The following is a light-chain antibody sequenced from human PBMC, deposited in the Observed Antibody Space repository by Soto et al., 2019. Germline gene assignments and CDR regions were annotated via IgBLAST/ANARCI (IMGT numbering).Light chain of an antibody. CDR1: NIGDKA. CDR2: YDF. Sequence: SYVLTQRPSVSVAPEKTASITCGGDNIGDKAVHWYQHRPGQAPRLVIYYDFERPSGIHERFSGSNSGNTATLTISRVEAGDEADYYCQVWDTANDHPIFGGGPLLTVL. V-gene: IGLV3-21*04. CDR3: QVWDTANDHPI. J-gene: IGLJ2*01.